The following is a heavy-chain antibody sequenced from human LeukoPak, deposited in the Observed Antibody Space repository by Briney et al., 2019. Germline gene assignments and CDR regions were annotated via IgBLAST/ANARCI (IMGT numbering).Heavy chain of an antibody. CDR3: ARDLTGGEYFDS. J-gene: IGHJ4*02. Sequence: PGGSLILSCAASGFALSSYKMTWVRQAPGKGLEWVASISPSSSYIYYGVQVRGRVTVSRDNAKNSLFLQMTSLRAEDTAIYYCARDLTGGEYFDSWGQGTRVSVSS. CDR1: GFALSSYK. CDR2: ISPSSSYI. D-gene: IGHD3-16*01. V-gene: IGHV3-21*01.